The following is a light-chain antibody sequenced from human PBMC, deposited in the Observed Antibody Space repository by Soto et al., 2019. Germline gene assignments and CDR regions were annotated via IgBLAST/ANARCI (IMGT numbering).Light chain of an antibody. Sequence: EIVLTQSPATLSSFPGDRVTLSCRASQSVNRYLVWYQQKPGQAPRLLMYDASKRATGIPARFSGSGSGTDFTLTISSLEPEDFAVYYCQQRDIWPWTFGQGTKVEIK. CDR1: QSVNRY. J-gene: IGKJ1*01. V-gene: IGKV3-11*01. CDR3: QQRDIWPWT. CDR2: DAS.